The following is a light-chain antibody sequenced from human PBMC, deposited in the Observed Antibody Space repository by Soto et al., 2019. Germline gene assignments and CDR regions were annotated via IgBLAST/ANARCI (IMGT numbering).Light chain of an antibody. J-gene: IGLJ3*02. CDR1: GSDVGAYDY. CDR2: DVS. Sequence: QAVVTQPRSVSGSPGQSVTISCTGSGSDVGAYDYVSWYQRHPGKAPKIMVFDVSRRPSGVPDRFSGSKSGNTASLTISGLQTEDEADYFCCSYAGSSYLVFGGGTKLTVL. V-gene: IGLV2-11*01. CDR3: CSYAGSSYLV.